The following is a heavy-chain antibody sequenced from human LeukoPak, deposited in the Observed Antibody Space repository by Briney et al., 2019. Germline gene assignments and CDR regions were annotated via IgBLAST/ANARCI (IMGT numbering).Heavy chain of an antibody. CDR3: AKDFRIGYSAHFDY. D-gene: IGHD2-21*01. CDR2: IYENGGTT. CDR1: GFTFRSHA. J-gene: IGHJ4*02. Sequence: GGSLRLSCVGSGFTFRSHAMSWVRQAPEKGLEFVSGIYENGGTTYYADSVKGRSSISRGNSKNTLYLQMDSLRGEDTAIYYCAKDFRIGYSAHFDYWGRGAQVTVSS. V-gene: IGHV3-23*01.